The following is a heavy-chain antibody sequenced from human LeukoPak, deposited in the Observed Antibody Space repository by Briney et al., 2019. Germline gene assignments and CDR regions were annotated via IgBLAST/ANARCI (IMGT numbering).Heavy chain of an antibody. D-gene: IGHD3-22*01. Sequence: SETLSLTCTVSGGSVSSYYWSWIRQTPEKGLEWIGYMSYSGRTDYGPSLKSRVTMSVDTSKNQFSLKLTSVTAADTAVYYCAREVVITTVRWFDPWGQGTLVTVSS. CDR2: MSYSGRT. CDR1: GGSVSSYY. CDR3: AREVVITTVRWFDP. V-gene: IGHV4-59*02. J-gene: IGHJ5*02.